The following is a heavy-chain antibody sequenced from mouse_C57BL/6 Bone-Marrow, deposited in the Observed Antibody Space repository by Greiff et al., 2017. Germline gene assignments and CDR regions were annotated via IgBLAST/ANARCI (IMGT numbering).Heavy chain of an antibody. Sequence: VQLQQPGAELVKPGASVKLSCKASGYTFTSYWMHWVKQRPGQGLEWIGMIHPNSGSTNYNEKFKSKATLTVDKSSSTVYMQLSSLTSEDSEVYDCARSPYCCSSEDYWGQGTTLTVSS. CDR3: ARSPYCCSSEDY. CDR2: IHPNSGST. V-gene: IGHV1-64*01. J-gene: IGHJ2*01. CDR1: GYTFTSYW. D-gene: IGHD1-1*01.